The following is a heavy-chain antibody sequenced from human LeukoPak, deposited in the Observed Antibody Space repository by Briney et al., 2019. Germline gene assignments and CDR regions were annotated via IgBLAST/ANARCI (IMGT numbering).Heavy chain of an antibody. J-gene: IGHJ4*02. D-gene: IGHD1-26*01. V-gene: IGHV1-2*02. CDR1: GYTFTGYY. CDR2: INPNSGGT. Sequence: VASVKVSCKASGYTFTGYYMHWVRQAPGQGLEWMGWINPNSGGTNYAQKFQGRVTMTRDTSISTAYMELSRLRSDDTAVYYCASSGFGTMWELPDYWGQGTLVTVSS. CDR3: ASSGFGTMWELPDY.